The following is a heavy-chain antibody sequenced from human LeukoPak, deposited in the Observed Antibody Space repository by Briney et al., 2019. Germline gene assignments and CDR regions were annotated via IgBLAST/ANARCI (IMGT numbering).Heavy chain of an antibody. CDR1: GFTFSSYG. J-gene: IGHJ5*02. V-gene: IGHV3-30*18. CDR2: ISHDGTVR. D-gene: IGHD2-2*01. Sequence: PGGSLRLSCAASGFTFSSYGMQWVRQAPGMGPEWVSVISHDGTVRHHADSVKGRFTISRDSSTNRLYLQMDSLRTEDTAAYYCAKEGSQYASSWFDHWGQGTLVTVSS. CDR3: AKEGSQYASSWFDH.